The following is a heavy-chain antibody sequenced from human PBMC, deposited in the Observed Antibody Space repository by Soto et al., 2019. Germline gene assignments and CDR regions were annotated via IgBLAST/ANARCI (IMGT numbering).Heavy chain of an antibody. V-gene: IGHV3-7*01. CDR2: LNQDGSER. CDR3: ASWVYSLNY. J-gene: IGHJ4*02. Sequence: EVQLVESGGGLVQPGGSLRLSCVTSGFTFSDSWMNWVRQAPGKGLEWVANLNQDGSERKYVDSVKGRFTISRDNARNSVYLQINNLSMEDTAEYYCASWVYSLNYWGQGTLVTVSS. D-gene: IGHD2-15*01. CDR1: GFTFSDSW.